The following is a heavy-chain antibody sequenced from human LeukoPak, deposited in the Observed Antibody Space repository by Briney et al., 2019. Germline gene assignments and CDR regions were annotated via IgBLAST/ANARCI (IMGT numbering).Heavy chain of an antibody. Sequence: SETLSLTCAVYGGSFSGYYWSWIRQPPGKGLEWIGSIYYSGSTYYNPSLKSRVTISVDTSKNQFSLKLSSVTAADTAVYYCARGSSITISCDYWGQGTLVTVSS. D-gene: IGHD3-3*01. CDR3: ARGSSITISCDY. CDR2: IYYSGST. V-gene: IGHV4-34*01. CDR1: GGSFSGYY. J-gene: IGHJ4*02.